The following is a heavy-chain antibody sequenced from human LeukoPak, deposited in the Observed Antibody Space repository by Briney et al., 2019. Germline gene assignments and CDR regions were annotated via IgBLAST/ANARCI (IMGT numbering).Heavy chain of an antibody. D-gene: IGHD2-2*01. Sequence: ASVKVSCKASGYTFTDYYLHWVRQAPGQGFEWMGWINPNSGDTNYAQKFQGRVTMTRDTSISTSHMEMSRLRSDDTAVYYCARANFLYCSSTTCLFDYWGQGTLVTVSS. CDR1: GYTFTDYY. J-gene: IGHJ4*02. CDR2: INPNSGDT. V-gene: IGHV1-2*02. CDR3: ARANFLYCSSTTCLFDY.